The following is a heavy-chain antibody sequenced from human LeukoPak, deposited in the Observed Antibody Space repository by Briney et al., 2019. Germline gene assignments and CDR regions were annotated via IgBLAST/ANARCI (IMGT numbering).Heavy chain of an antibody. Sequence: GGSLRLSCAASGFTFSSYAMHWVRQAPGKGLEWVAVISYDGSNKYYADSVKGRFTISRDNSKNTLYLQMNSLRAEDTAVYYCAKETTVTIALDYWGQGTLVTVSS. CDR1: GFTFSSYA. V-gene: IGHV3-30*04. J-gene: IGHJ4*02. CDR3: AKETTVTIALDY. D-gene: IGHD4-17*01. CDR2: ISYDGSNK.